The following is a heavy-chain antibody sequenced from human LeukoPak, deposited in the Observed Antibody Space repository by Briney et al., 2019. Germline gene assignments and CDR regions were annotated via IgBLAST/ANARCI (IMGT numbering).Heavy chain of an antibody. D-gene: IGHD6-19*01. V-gene: IGHV1-2*02. CDR1: GYTFTGYY. CDR2: INPNSGGT. CDR3: ARTYSSGWPPKS. Sequence: ASVKVSCKASGYTFTGYYTHWVRQAPGQGLEWMGWINPNSGGTNYAQKFQGRVTMTRDTSISTAYMELSRLRSDDTAVYYCARTYSSGWPPKSWGQGTLVTVSS. J-gene: IGHJ4*02.